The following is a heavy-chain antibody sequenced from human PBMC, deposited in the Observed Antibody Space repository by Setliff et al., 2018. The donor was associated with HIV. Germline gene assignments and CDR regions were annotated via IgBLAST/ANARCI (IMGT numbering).Heavy chain of an antibody. CDR3: ARDVEHMMDV. J-gene: IGHJ6*02. CDR2: ISTYSDET. V-gene: IGHV1-18*01. Sequence: ASVKVSCKPSGYTFTAYGLSWVRQAPGQGLEWMGWISTYSDETSYAQRLQGRVTMTTDTSTSTAYMELRRLTFDDTAVCYCARDVEHMMDVWGQGTTGTVS. CDR1: GYTFTAYG.